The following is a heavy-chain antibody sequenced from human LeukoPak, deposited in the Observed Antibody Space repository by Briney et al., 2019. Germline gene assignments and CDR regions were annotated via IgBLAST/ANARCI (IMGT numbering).Heavy chain of an antibody. V-gene: IGHV3-48*01. CDR1: GFTFSSYS. Sequence: PGGSLRLSCAASGFTFSSYSMNWVRQAPGKGLEWVSYISSSSSTIYYADSVKGRFTISRDNAKNSLYLQMNSLRAEDTAVYYCARARGWLRTTSPYYFDYWGQGTLVTVSS. CDR2: ISSSSSTI. J-gene: IGHJ4*02. D-gene: IGHD5-12*01. CDR3: ARARGWLRTTSPYYFDY.